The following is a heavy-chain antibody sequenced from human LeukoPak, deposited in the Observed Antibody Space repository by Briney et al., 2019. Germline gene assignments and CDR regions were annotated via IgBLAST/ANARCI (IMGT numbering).Heavy chain of an antibody. CDR2: ISSSSSYI. CDR3: ARDVKYGSGMY. J-gene: IGHJ4*02. CDR1: GFSFSSYS. V-gene: IGHV3-21*01. Sequence: KPGGSLRLSCAAPGFSFSSYSMNWVHQAPGKGLEWVSSISSSSSYIYYADSVKGRFTISRDNAKNSLYLQMNSLRAEDTAVYYCARDVKYGSGMYWGQGTLVTVSS. D-gene: IGHD3-10*01.